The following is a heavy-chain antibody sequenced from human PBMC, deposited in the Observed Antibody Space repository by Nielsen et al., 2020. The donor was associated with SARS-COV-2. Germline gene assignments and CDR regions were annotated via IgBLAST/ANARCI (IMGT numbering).Heavy chain of an antibody. Sequence: ASVKVSCKPSGYTFTAYSIHWVRQAPGQRLEWMGWINAGSANTKYSQKFQGRVTFTRDTSASTAYLELSRLRSEDTAVYYCARGNDSGSQFLDYWGQGTLVTVSS. J-gene: IGHJ4*02. CDR3: ARGNDSGSQFLDY. CDR1: GYTFTAYS. D-gene: IGHD3-10*01. CDR2: INAGSANT. V-gene: IGHV1-3*01.